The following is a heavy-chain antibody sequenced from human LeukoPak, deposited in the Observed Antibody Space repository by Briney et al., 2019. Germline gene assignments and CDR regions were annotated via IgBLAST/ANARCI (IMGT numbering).Heavy chain of an antibody. CDR1: GGSISSGGYY. D-gene: IGHD3-22*01. V-gene: IGHV4-31*03. CDR3: ARDPLNYYDSSGYDYYYGMDV. J-gene: IGHJ6*02. CDR2: IYYSGST. Sequence: SETLSLTCTVSGGSISSGGYYWSWIRQHPGKGLEWIGYIYYSGSTYYNPSLKSRVTISVDTSKSQFSLKLSSVTAADTAVYYCARDPLNYYDSSGYDYYYGMDVWGQGTTVTVSS.